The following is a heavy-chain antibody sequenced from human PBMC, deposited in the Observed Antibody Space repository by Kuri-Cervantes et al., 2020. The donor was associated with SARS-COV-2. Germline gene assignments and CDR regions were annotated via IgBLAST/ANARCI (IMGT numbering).Heavy chain of an antibody. CDR1: GGSISSGDYY. J-gene: IGHJ5*02. V-gene: IGHV4-30-4*01. CDR2: IYYSGST. CDR3: ARAPSFDP. Sequence: SCTVPGGSISSGDYYWSWIRQPPGKGLEWIGYIYYSGSTYYNPSLKSRVTISVDTSKNQFSLKLSSVTAADTAVYYCARAPSFDPWGQGTLVTVSS.